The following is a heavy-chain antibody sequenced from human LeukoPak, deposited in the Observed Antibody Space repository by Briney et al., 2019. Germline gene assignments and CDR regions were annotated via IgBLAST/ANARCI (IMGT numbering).Heavy chain of an antibody. D-gene: IGHD2-2*01. CDR3: ARESRGGCSSTSCYGSLSYYYYMDV. CDR2: IYYSGST. CDR1: GGSISSGGYY. J-gene: IGHJ6*03. Sequence: SETLSLTCTVSGGSISSGGYYWSWIRQHPGKGLEWIGYIYYSGSTYYNPSLKSRVTISVDTSKNQFSLKLSSVTATDTAVYYCARESRGGCSSTSCYGSLSYYYYMDVWGKGTTVTVSS. V-gene: IGHV4-31*03.